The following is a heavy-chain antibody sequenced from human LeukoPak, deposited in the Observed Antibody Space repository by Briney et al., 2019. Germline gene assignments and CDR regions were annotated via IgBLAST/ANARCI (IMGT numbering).Heavy chain of an antibody. J-gene: IGHJ4*02. CDR3: AMRAIAARPPGDY. CDR2: ISSSGSTI. CDR1: GFTFSDYY. Sequence: GGSLRLSCAASGFTFSDYYMSWIRQAPGKGLEWVSYISSSGSTIYYADSVKGRFTISRDNAKNSLYLQMNSLRAEDTAVYYCAMRAIAARPPGDYWGQGTLVTVSS. V-gene: IGHV3-11*01. D-gene: IGHD6-6*01.